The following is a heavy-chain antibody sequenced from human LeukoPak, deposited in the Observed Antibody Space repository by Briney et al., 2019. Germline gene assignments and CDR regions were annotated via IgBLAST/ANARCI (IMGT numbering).Heavy chain of an antibody. CDR2: IYYSGGT. J-gene: IGHJ6*03. Sequence: SETLPLTCTVSGGSISSRSYYWGWIRQPPGKGLEWIGSIYYSGGTYYNPSLKSRVTTSVDTFKNQFSLKLSSVTAADTAVYYCARLPDHYYYYMDVWGKGTTVTVSS. V-gene: IGHV4-39*01. CDR3: ARLPDHYYYYMDV. CDR1: GGSISSRSYY. D-gene: IGHD1-14*01.